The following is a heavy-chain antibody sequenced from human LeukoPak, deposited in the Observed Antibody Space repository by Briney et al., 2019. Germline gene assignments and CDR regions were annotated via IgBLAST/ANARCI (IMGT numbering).Heavy chain of an antibody. D-gene: IGHD3-22*01. V-gene: IGHV6-1*01. J-gene: IGHJ3*02. CDR3: VRDHDNSPRAFGI. CDR2: TYFRSQWYY. Sequence: SQTLSLTCAISGDSVSSSTAAWNWIRQSPSRGLEWLGRTYFRSQWYYDYALSVKSRITINLDTSKNQFSLQLNSVTPEDTAVYYCVRDHDNSPRAFGIWGQGTMVTVSS. CDR1: GDSVSSSTAA.